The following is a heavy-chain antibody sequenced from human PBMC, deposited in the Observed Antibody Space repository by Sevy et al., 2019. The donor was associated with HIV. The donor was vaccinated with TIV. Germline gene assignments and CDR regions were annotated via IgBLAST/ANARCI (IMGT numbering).Heavy chain of an antibody. J-gene: IGHJ4*02. Sequence: GGSLRLSCAASGFTFNTYWMSWVRQAPGKGLEWVANIKQDGSEIYYVDSVKGRFTIPRDNAKNSLYLQMNSLRAEDTSVYYCARSSYGQPFDYWGQGTLVTVSS. CDR2: IKQDGSEI. D-gene: IGHD3-3*01. CDR1: GFTFNTYW. V-gene: IGHV3-7*01. CDR3: ARSSYGQPFDY.